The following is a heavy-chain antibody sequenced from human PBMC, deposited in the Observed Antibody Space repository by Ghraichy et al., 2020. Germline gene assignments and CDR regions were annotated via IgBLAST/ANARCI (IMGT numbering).Heavy chain of an antibody. CDR2: ISYDGSNK. D-gene: IGHD1-26*01. V-gene: IGHV3-30*18. CDR3: AKDLGRAWELLWLFDY. Sequence: GGSLRLSCAASGFTFSSYGMHWVRQAPGKGLEWVAVISYDGSNKYYADSVKGRFTISRDNSKNTLYLQMNSLRAEDTAVYYCAKDLGRAWELLWLFDYWGQGTLVTVSS. J-gene: IGHJ4*02. CDR1: GFTFSSYG.